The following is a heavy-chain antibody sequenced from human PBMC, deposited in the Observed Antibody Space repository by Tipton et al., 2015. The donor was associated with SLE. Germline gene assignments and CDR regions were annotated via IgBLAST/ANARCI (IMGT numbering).Heavy chain of an antibody. Sequence: AGLVKPSETLSLTCAVYGGSFIDYYWTWIRQPPGKGLEWIGSIYYSGSTYYNPSLKSRVTISVDTSKNQFSLKLSSVTAADTAVYYCARGNNWFDPWGQGTLVTVSS. J-gene: IGHJ5*02. V-gene: IGHV4-34*01. CDR1: GGSFIDYY. CDR3: ARGNNWFDP. CDR2: IYYSGST.